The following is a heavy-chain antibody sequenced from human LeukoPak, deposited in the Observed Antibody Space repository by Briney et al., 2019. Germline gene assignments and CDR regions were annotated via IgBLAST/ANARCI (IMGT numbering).Heavy chain of an antibody. D-gene: IGHD6-19*01. CDR3: ARNYSEQWLVFYYYGMDV. J-gene: IGHJ6*02. Sequence: GASVKVSCKASGYTFSNYGISWLRQAPGQGLEWMGWISAYNGNTNYAQKLQGRVTMTTDTSTSTAYMELRGLRSDDTAVYYCARNYSEQWLVFYYYGMDVWGQGTTVTVSS. CDR2: ISAYNGNT. V-gene: IGHV1-18*01. CDR1: GYTFSNYG.